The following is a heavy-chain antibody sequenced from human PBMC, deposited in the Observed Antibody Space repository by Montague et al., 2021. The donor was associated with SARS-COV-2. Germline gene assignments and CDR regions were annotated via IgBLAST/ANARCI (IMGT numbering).Heavy chain of an antibody. D-gene: IGHD3-22*01. Sequence: SETLSLTCAVYDGSFSDYSWTWIRQHPGKGLEWIGEINHRGSTNYNPSLKSRVTISVDTSKNQFSLKMTSVTAADTAVYYCARGRQHINMVVVVVTGGKYYFDFWGQGTLVAVSS. CDR2: INHRGST. CDR1: DGSFSDYS. CDR3: ARGRQHINMVVVVVTGGKYYFDF. J-gene: IGHJ4*02. V-gene: IGHV4-34*01.